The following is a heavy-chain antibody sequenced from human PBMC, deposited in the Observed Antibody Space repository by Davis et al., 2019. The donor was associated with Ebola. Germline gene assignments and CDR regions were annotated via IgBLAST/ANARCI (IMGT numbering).Heavy chain of an antibody. CDR2: IRSKANSYAT. V-gene: IGHV3-73*01. D-gene: IGHD2-15*01. CDR3: TVVVVAALGDDY. Sequence: PGGSLRLSCAASGFTFSGSAMHWVRQASGKGLEWVGRIRSKANSYATAYAASVKGRFTISRDDSKNTAYLQMNSLKTEDTAVYYCTVVVVAALGDDYWGQGTLVTVSS. J-gene: IGHJ4*02. CDR1: GFTFSGSA.